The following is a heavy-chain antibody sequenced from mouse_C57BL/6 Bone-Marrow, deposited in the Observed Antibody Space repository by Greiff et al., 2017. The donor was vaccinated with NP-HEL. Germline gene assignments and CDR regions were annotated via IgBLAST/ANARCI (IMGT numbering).Heavy chain of an antibody. D-gene: IGHD2-4*01. CDR1: GFNIKDDY. J-gene: IGHJ4*01. Sequence: EVQLVESGAELVRPGASVKLSCTASGFNIKDDYMHWVKQRPEQGLEWIGWIDPENGDTEYASKFQGKATITADTSSNTAYLQLSSLTSEDTAVYYCTTKGYDYDAGFYYYAMDYWGQGTSVTVSS. V-gene: IGHV14-4*01. CDR2: IDPENGDT. CDR3: TTKGYDYDAGFYYYAMDY.